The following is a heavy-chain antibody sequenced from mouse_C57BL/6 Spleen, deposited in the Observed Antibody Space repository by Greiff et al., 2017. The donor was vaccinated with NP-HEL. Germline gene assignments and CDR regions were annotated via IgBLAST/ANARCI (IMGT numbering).Heavy chain of an antibody. CDR3: ATEVITTRYYYAMDY. V-gene: IGHV5-17*01. CDR1: GFTFSDYG. D-gene: IGHD2-4*01. J-gene: IGHJ4*01. Sequence: EVQGVESGGGLVKPGGSLKLSCAASGFTFSDYGMHWVRQAPEKGLEWVAYISSGSSTIYYADTVKGRFTISSDNAKNTLFLQMTSLRSEDTAMYYCATEVITTRYYYAMDYWGQGTSVTVSS. CDR2: ISSGSSTI.